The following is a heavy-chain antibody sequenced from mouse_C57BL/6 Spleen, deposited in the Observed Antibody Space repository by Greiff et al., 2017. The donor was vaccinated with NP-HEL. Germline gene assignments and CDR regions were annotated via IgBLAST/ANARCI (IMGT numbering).Heavy chain of an antibody. V-gene: IGHV5-17*01. CDR3: ATNWDGAWFAY. D-gene: IGHD4-1*02. CDR2: ISSGSSTI. Sequence: EVMLVESGGGLVKPGGSLKLSCAASGFTFSDYGMHWVRQAPEQGLEWVAYISSGSSTIYYADTVKGRFTISRDNAKNTLFLQMTSLRSEDTAMYYCATNWDGAWFAYWGQGTLVTVSA. J-gene: IGHJ3*01. CDR1: GFTFSDYG.